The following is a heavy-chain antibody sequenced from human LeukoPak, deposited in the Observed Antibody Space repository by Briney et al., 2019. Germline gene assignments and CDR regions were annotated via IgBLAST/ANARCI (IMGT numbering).Heavy chain of an antibody. CDR1: GFTFSNIG. Sequence: TGGSLRLSCVTSGFTFSNIGMYWVRQAPGKGLEWVAAIPGRGDYTYYADSLRGRFSISRDNSKSILYLQMTSLRAEDTAIYYCVKDHKSGRFFDFWGQGTLVTVSS. V-gene: IGHV3-23*01. CDR3: VKDHKSGRFFDF. J-gene: IGHJ4*02. D-gene: IGHD3-16*01. CDR2: IPGRGDYT.